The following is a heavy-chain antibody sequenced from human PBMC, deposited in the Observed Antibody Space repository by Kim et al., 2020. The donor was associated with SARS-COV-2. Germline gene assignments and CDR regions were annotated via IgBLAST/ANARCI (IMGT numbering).Heavy chain of an antibody. CDR2: IYYSGST. Sequence: SETLSLTCTVSGGSVSSGSYYWSWIRQPPGKGLEWIGYIYYSGSTNYNPSLKSRVTISVDTSKNQFSLKLSSVTAADTAVYYCARAPTGGWYWRYYFDYWGQGTLVTVSS. J-gene: IGHJ4*02. V-gene: IGHV4-61*01. CDR1: GGSVSSGSYY. D-gene: IGHD6-19*01. CDR3: ARAPTGGWYWRYYFDY.